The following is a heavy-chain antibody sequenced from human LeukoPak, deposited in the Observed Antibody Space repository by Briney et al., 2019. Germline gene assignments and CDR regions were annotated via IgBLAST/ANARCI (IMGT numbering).Heavy chain of an antibody. V-gene: IGHV4-4*07. J-gene: IGHJ4*02. CDR3: ARERDSSDWYDYCFDY. CDR2: IYTSGST. Sequence: SETLSLTCTVSGASISSHNWNWIRQPAGKGLEWIGRIYTSGSTSYNPSLRSRVTVSVDSSKNQFSLKLSSLTAADTAVYYCARERDSSDWYDYCFDYWGQGTQVTVSS. CDR1: GASISSHN. D-gene: IGHD6-19*01.